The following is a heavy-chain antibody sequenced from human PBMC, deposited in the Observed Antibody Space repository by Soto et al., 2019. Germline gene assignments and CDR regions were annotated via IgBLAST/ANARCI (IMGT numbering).Heavy chain of an antibody. CDR1: GYTFSSYD. J-gene: IGHJ3*02. D-gene: IGHD1-26*01. V-gene: IGHV1-18*01. CDR3: ARDGTRRAFDI. CDR2: ITTYNGKT. Sequence: QVPLVQSGAEVKKPGASVKVSCKASGYTFSSYDINWVRQAPGQGLEWMGWITTYNGKTNYAQKVQGRVTMTTDTSTSTVYMELRSLRSDDTAVYYCARDGTRRAFDIWGQGTMVTVSS.